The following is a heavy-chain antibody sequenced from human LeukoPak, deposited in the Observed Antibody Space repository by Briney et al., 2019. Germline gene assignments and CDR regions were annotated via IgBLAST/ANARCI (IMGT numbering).Heavy chain of an antibody. CDR2: ISNSGSII. CDR3: ARGYYESRGFHSYYGTDV. Sequence: HSGGSLRLSCAASGFTFSSYEMNWVRQAPGKGLEWVSYISNSGSIIYYADSVKGRFTISRDNTKSTLYLQMNSLRAEDTAVYYCARGYYESRGFHSYYGTDVWGQGTTVSVSS. D-gene: IGHD3-22*01. CDR1: GFTFSSYE. J-gene: IGHJ6*02. V-gene: IGHV3-48*03.